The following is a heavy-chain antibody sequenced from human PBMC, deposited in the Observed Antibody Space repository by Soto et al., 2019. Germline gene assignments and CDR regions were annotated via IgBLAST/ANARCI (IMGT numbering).Heavy chain of an antibody. CDR3: AKDGLWFGEPYYFDY. Sequence: EVQLLESGGGLVQPGGSLRLSCAASGFTFSSYAMSWVSQAPGKGLEWVSEISGSGGSTDYADSVKGRFTISRDNSKNTLYLQMNSLRAEDTAVYYCAKDGLWFGEPYYFDYWGQGTLVTVSS. D-gene: IGHD3-10*01. CDR1: GFTFSSYA. CDR2: ISGSGGST. J-gene: IGHJ4*02. V-gene: IGHV3-23*01.